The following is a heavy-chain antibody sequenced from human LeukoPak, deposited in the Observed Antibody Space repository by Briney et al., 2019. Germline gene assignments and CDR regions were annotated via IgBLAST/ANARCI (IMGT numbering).Heavy chain of an antibody. CDR3: ARLGGATSPFGY. CDR1: GGSINSGDYY. V-gene: IGHV4-61*08. Sequence: RPSETLSLTCTVSGGSINSGDYYWSWIRQPPGKGLEWIGYIYYTGNTNYNPSLKSRVTISVDTSKNQFSLNLSSVTAADTAIYYCARLGGATSPFGYWGQGTLATVSS. D-gene: IGHD1-26*01. CDR2: IYYTGNT. J-gene: IGHJ4*02.